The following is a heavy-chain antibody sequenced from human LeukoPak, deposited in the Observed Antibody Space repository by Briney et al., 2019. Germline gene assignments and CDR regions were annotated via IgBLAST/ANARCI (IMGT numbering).Heavy chain of an antibody. CDR3: ARHGIDEIWDYGDSTLQGVDY. V-gene: IGHV5-51*01. Sequence: KPGESLKISCKGSGYSFSNDWIGWVRQMPGKGLEWMGIIYPGDSDTRYSPSFQGQVTISADKSISTAYLQWSSLKASDTAMYYCARHGIDEIWDYGDSTLQGVDYWGQGTLVTVSS. CDR1: GYSFSNDW. CDR2: IYPGDSDT. D-gene: IGHD4-17*01. J-gene: IGHJ4*02.